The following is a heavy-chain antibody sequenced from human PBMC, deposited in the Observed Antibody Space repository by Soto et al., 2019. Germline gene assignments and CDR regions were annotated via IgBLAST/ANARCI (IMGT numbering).Heavy chain of an antibody. CDR3: ASWHEREHAYDG. CDR1: GLTVSGKKY. Sequence: GGSLRLSCAAFGLTVSGKKYVAWVRQAPGKGLEWVSALYDVDGSFYADSVKGRFTTSSDSSKTTVYLQMNGLRPDDTAGYYCASWHEREHAYDGWGPGTTVTVSS. V-gene: IGHV3-53*01. J-gene: IGHJ3*01. D-gene: IGHD1-1*01. CDR2: LYDVDGS.